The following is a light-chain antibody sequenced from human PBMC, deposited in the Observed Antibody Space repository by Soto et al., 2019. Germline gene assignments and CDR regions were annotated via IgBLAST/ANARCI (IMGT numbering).Light chain of an antibody. J-gene: IGLJ3*02. CDR3: SSYAGSNNLGV. CDR2: EVS. CDR1: SSDIGGYNY. V-gene: IGLV2-8*01. Sequence: QSALTQPPSASGSPGQSVTISCTGTSSDIGGYNYVSWYQHHPGKAPKVMIYEVSKRPSGVPDRFSRSKSGNTASLTVSGLQPEDEADYYCSSYAGSNNLGVFGGGTKLTVL.